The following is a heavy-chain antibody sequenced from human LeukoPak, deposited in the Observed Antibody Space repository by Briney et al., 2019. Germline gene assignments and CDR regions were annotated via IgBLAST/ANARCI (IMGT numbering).Heavy chain of an antibody. CDR3: ARELIEPYYDFWSGYLYYYYMDV. CDR1: GFTVSSNY. J-gene: IGHJ6*03. D-gene: IGHD3-3*01. CDR2: IKQDGSEK. V-gene: IGHV3-7*01. Sequence: GGSLRLSCAASGFTVSSNYMSWVRQAPGKGLEWVANIKQDGSEKYYVDSVKGRFTISRDNAKNSLYLQMNSLRAEDTAVYYCARELIEPYYDFWSGYLYYYYMDVWGKGTTVTVSS.